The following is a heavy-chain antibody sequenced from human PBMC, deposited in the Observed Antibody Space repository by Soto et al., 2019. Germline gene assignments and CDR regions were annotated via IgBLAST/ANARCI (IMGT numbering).Heavy chain of an antibody. CDR1: GDSINSRY. Sequence: PSETLSLTCSVSGDSINSRYWSWIRQPPGKGLEWIGYIDYVGSTNYAPSLQSRVTMSVDTSKNQVSLKLRYVTAADTAMYYCVRQRGNYFDFWGQGTLVTVSS. CDR3: VRQRGNYFDF. J-gene: IGHJ4*02. CDR2: IDYVGST. V-gene: IGHV4-59*11. D-gene: IGHD3-10*01.